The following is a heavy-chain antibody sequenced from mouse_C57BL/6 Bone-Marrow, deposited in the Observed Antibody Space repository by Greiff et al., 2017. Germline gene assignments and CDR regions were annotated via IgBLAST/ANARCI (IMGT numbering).Heavy chain of an antibody. CDR3: ARDYGSRYWYFDV. Sequence: VKLVESGPELVKPGASVKLSCKASGYTFTSYDINWVKQRPGQGLEWIGWIYPRDGSTKYNEKFKGKATLTVDTSSSTAYMVLHSLTSQDSAVYFCARDYGSRYWYFDVWGTQATVTVSP. CDR1: GYTFTSYD. CDR2: IYPRDGST. V-gene: IGHV1-85*01. D-gene: IGHD1-1*01. J-gene: IGHJ1*03.